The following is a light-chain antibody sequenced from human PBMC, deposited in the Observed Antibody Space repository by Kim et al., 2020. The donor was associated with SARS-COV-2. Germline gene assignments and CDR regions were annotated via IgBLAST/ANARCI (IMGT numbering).Light chain of an antibody. J-gene: IGLJ2*01. CDR2: DVS. CDR3: SSYTSSSTVV. V-gene: IGLV2-14*03. Sequence: GQSINISCTGTSSDVGGYKYVSWYQQHPGKAPKLMIYDVSNRPAGVSNRFSGSKYGNTASLTISGLQAEDEADYYCSSYTSSSTVVFGGGTQLTVL. CDR1: SSDVGGYKY.